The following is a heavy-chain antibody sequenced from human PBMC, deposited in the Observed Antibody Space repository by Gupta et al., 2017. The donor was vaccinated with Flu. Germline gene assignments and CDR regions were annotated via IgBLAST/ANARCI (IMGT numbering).Heavy chain of an antibody. CDR3: ARGGVTIFGVAE. Sequence: YNFNWVRQAPGKGLEWVSYINSNSGTRYYADSVRGRFTISRDNAKNSLYLQMNSLRVEDTAVYFCARGGVTIFGVAEWGQGTLVTVSS. V-gene: IGHV3-48*04. CDR2: INSNSGTR. CDR1: YN. J-gene: IGHJ4*02. D-gene: IGHD3-3*01.